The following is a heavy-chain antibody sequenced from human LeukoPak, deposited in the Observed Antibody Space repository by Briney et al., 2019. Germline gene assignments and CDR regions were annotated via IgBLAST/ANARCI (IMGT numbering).Heavy chain of an antibody. CDR2: IRFDGSNK. Sequence: GGSLRLSCAASGFTFSSYGIHWVRQAPGKGLEWVAFIRFDGSNKYFPDSLKGRFTITRDNSKNTVYLQMNSLRAEDTAVYHCAKDGGRHQDYYYMDVWGKGATVTVSS. CDR1: GFTFSSYG. J-gene: IGHJ6*03. CDR3: AKDGGRHQDYYYMDV. V-gene: IGHV3-30*02. D-gene: IGHD3-16*01.